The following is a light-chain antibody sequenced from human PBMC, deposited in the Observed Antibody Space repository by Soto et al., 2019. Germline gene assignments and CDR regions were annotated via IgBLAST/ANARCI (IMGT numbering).Light chain of an antibody. V-gene: IGKV1-39*01. CDR3: QQTYDTYT. Sequence: DVQMPQSPSSVSASVGDKVTITCRAGHNINNYLNWYQQKPGKAPKLLIYAASSLQSGVPSRFSGSGSGTDFTLTISSLQAEDSATYYCQQTYDTYTFGPGTKLHI. J-gene: IGKJ2*01. CDR2: AAS. CDR1: HNINNY.